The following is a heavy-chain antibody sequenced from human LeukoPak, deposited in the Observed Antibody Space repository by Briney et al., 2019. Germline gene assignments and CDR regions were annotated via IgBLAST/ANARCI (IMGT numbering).Heavy chain of an antibody. CDR1: GGSISSYY. CDR3: ARDRGYGDYAAGYY. CDR2: IYTSGST. Sequence: PSETLSLTCTVSGGSISSYYWSWIRQPAVKGLEWIGRIYTSGSTNYNPSLKSRVTMSVDTSKNQFSLKLSSVTAADTAVYYCARDRGYGDYAAGYYWGQGTLVTVSS. J-gene: IGHJ4*02. V-gene: IGHV4-4*07. D-gene: IGHD4-17*01.